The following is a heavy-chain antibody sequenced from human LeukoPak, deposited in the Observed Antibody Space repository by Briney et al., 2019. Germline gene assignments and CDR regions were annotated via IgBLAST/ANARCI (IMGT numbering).Heavy chain of an antibody. D-gene: IGHD6-6*01. CDR3: ANQHSSSSNLHYC. J-gene: IGHJ4*02. CDR2: ICRGGDDK. CDR1: GFTFSSAA. V-gene: IGHV3-23*01. Sequence: GGSLRLSCAASGFTFSSAAMPWFRQAPGKGLEWVSSICRGGDDKYYADSVKGRFTVSRDNSKDTVYLQMKSLRAEDTAVYYCANQHSSSSNLHYCWVEGTLVSVSS.